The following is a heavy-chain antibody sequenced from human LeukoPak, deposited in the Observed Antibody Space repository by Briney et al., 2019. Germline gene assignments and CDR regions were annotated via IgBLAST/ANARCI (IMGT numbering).Heavy chain of an antibody. J-gene: IGHJ4*02. D-gene: IGHD1-14*01. Sequence: GGSLRLSCAASGVTVSSNYMSWVRQAPGKGLEWVSVIYSGGSTYYADSVKGRFTISRDNSKNTLYLQMNSLRAEDTAVYYCARDERGFTEDWGQGTLVTVSS. V-gene: IGHV3-53*01. CDR2: IYSGGST. CDR1: GVTVSSNY. CDR3: ARDERGFTED.